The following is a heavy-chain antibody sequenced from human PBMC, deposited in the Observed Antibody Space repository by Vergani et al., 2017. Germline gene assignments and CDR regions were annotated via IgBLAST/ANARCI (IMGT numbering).Heavy chain of an antibody. Sequence: QVQLVESGGGLVKPGGSLRLSCAASGFTFSDYYMSWIRQAPGKGLEWVSYISSSGSTIYYADSVKGRFTISRDNAKNSLYLQMNSLRAEDTAVYYCARIRGAITFGGVIVLPRIYFDYWGQGTLVTVSS. CDR2: ISSSGSTI. CDR1: GFTFSDYY. CDR3: ARIRGAITFGGVIVLPRIYFDY. D-gene: IGHD3-16*02. J-gene: IGHJ4*02. V-gene: IGHV3-11*01.